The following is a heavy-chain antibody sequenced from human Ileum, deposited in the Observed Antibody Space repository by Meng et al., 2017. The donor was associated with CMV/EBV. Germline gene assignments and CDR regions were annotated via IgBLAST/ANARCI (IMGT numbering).Heavy chain of an antibody. CDR2: IDWDDDK. V-gene: IGHV2-70D*14. CDR1: GFSLSTRGTR. D-gene: IGHD2-15*01. Sequence: SGPTLVKPTQTLTLTCTFSGFSLSTRGTRVSWIRQPPGKALEWLARIDWDDDKFYSTSLMTRLTISKDTSKNQVVLIMTNVDPVDTATYWCARRASCSGGSCYPNYFDYWGQGTLVTVSS. CDR3: ARRASCSGGSCYPNYFDY. J-gene: IGHJ4*02.